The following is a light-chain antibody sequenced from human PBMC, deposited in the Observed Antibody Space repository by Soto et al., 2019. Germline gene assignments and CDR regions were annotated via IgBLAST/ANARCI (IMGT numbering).Light chain of an antibody. J-gene: IGLJ2*01. Sequence: QSALTQPASVSGSPGQSITISCTGSASAFGLYNYVSWYQQHPGKAPKLVISDVTNRPSGVSDRFSGSKSGNTASLTISGLQPEDEADYYCSSYPLTATLFGGGTKVTVL. V-gene: IGLV2-14*03. CDR2: DVT. CDR1: ASAFGLYNY. CDR3: SSYPLTATL.